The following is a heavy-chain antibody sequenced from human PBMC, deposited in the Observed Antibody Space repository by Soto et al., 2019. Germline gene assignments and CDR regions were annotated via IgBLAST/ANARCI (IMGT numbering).Heavy chain of an antibody. CDR3: ARDWHIVVVTAILGHDAFDI. V-gene: IGHV1-3*01. CDR1: GYTFTSYA. D-gene: IGHD2-21*02. Sequence: QVQLVQSGAEVKKPGASVKVSCKASGYTFTSYAMHWVRQAPGQRLEWMGWINAGNGNTKYSQKFQGRVTITRDTSASTAYMELSSLRSEDTAVYYCARDWHIVVVTAILGHDAFDIWGQGTMVTVSS. CDR2: INAGNGNT. J-gene: IGHJ3*02.